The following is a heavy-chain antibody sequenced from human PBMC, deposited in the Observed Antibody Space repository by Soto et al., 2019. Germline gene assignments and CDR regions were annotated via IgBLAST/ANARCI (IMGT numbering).Heavy chain of an antibody. V-gene: IGHV4-4*02. CDR1: GDSISSDKW. Sequence: QVQLQESGPGLVKPSGTLSLTCAVSGDSISSDKWWSWVRQPPGKGLEWIGEIHHSGRTNYNPSLKSQVNILVEKSKNQDALELSSMTAAATAVYYCARGGDWQFDYWGQGTLVTVSS. CDR2: IHHSGRT. D-gene: IGHD2-21*02. J-gene: IGHJ4*02. CDR3: ARGGDWQFDY.